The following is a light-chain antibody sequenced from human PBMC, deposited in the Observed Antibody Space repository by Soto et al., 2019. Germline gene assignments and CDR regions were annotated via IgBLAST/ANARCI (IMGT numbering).Light chain of an antibody. J-gene: IGKJ5*01. CDR2: KVS. V-gene: IGKV2-30*02. CDR1: QRLVHSDGIAY. Sequence: DVVMTQSPLSLPVTLGPPASISXRSSQRLVHSDGIAYVSGFQQRPGRSPRXXIYKVSNRDSGGPARFSGSGSGTYFALKISRVEAEDVGVYYCMQGTHWPITFGQGTRLEIK. CDR3: MQGTHWPIT.